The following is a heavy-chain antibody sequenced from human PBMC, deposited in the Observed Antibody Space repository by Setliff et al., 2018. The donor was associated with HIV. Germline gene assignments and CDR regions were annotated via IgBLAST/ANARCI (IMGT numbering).Heavy chain of an antibody. CDR1: GGTFSGHY. CDR2: IHPSGNT. D-gene: IGHD3-22*01. Sequence: SETLSLTCAVYGGTFSGHYWSWIRQPPGQGLDWIGEIHPSGNTYYNPSLQSRVTISVDTSKNQFSLNLTSVTAADTAIYYCARENGWLFGWFDPWGQGTPVTVS. V-gene: IGHV4-34*01. J-gene: IGHJ5*02. CDR3: ARENGWLFGWFDP.